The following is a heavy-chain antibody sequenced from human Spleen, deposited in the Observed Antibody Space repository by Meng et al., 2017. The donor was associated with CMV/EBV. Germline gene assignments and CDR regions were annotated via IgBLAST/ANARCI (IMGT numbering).Heavy chain of an antibody. Sequence: SGFTFSRFGMSWVRQAPGKGLEYVSSISSSGTYKYCADSVKGRVTISRDNAKNSLYLQVKSLRAEDTAVYYCTRERPYSYGPGVFDYWGQGTLVTVSS. CDR2: ISSSGTYK. CDR1: GFTFSRFG. CDR3: TRERPYSYGPGVFDY. D-gene: IGHD5-18*01. V-gene: IGHV3-21*01. J-gene: IGHJ4*02.